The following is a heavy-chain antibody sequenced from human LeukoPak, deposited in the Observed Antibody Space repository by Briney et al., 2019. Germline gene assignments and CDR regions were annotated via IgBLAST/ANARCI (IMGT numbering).Heavy chain of an antibody. CDR3: STPTYYYDSSNYYYVY. V-gene: IGHV3-15*01. Sequence: GGSLRLSCAASGFSISNAWMIWARQAPGKGLEWVGRIKRKTDGGTTDYAAPVKGRFTILRDESKNTLFLQMNSLKTEDTAVYYCSTPTYYYDSSNYYYVYWGQGTLVTVSS. CDR2: IKRKTDGGTT. D-gene: IGHD3-22*01. CDR1: GFSISNAW. J-gene: IGHJ4*02.